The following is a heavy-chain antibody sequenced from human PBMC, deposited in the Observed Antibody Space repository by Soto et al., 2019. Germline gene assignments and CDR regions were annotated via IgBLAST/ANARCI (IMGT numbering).Heavy chain of an antibody. D-gene: IGHD4-17*01. J-gene: IGHJ3*02. CDR2: ISAYNGNT. V-gene: IGHV1-18*01. CDR1: GYTFTSYG. CDR3: ARDLTDYGDPTAFDI. Sequence: ASVKVSCKASGYTFTSYGISWVRQAPGQGLEWMGWISAYNGNTNYAQKLQGRVTMTTDTSTSTAYMELRSLRSDDTAVYYCARDLTDYGDPTAFDIWGQGTMVTVSS.